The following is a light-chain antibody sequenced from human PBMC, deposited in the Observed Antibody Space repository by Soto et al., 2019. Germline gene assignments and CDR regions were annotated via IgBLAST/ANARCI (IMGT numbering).Light chain of an antibody. CDR3: SSYTSSSTVV. J-gene: IGLJ2*01. Sequence: QSALTQPASVSESPGQSITISCTGTSSDVGGYNYVSWYQHHPGKAPKLMICEVTNRPSGVSNRFSGSKSGNTASLTISGLQAEDEADYYCSSYTSSSTVVFGGGTKLTVL. CDR2: EVT. V-gene: IGLV2-14*01. CDR1: SSDVGGYNY.